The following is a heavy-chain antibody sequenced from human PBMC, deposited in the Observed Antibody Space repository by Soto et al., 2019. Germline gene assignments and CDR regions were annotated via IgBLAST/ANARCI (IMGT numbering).Heavy chain of an antibody. CDR2: ISSFSNYM. D-gene: IGHD2-15*01. J-gene: IGHJ2*01. Sequence: KGLEWVSSISSFSNYMYYTDSVKGRFTISRDNARNSLYLQMNSLRAEDTAVYYCASFFFQAEDGIRDTVPVSAFLLNRSSDL. V-gene: IGHV3-21*01. CDR3: ASFFFQAEDGIRDTVPVSAFLLNRSSDL.